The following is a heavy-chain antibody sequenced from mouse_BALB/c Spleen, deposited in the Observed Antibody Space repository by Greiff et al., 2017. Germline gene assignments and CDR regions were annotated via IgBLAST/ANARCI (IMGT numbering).Heavy chain of an antibody. CDR2: ISSGGSYT. CDR1: GFTFSSYG. J-gene: IGHJ2*01. CDR3: ARQDLPSFDY. Sequence: EVMLVESGGGLVKPGGSLKLSCAASGFTFSSYGMSWVRQTPDKRLEWVATISSGGSYTYYPDSVKGRFTISRDNAKNTLYLQMSSPKSEDTAMYYCARQDLPSFDYWGQGTTLTVSS. V-gene: IGHV5-6*03. D-gene: IGHD5-1*01.